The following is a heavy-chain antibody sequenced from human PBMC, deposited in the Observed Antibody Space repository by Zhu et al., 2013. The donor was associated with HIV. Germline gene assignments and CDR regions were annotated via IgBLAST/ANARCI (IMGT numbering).Heavy chain of an antibody. Sequence: EVQLVESGGGLVQPGGSLRLPCAASGFTFSSYEMNWVRQAPGKGLEWVSYISSSGSSTYYADSVKGRFTISRDNAKNSLYLQMNSLRAEDTAVYYCARTRGRRAVYYFDYWGQGTLVTVSS. CDR3: ARTRGRRAVYYFDY. J-gene: IGHJ4*02. V-gene: IGHV3-48*03. CDR1: GFTFSSYE. CDR2: ISSSGSST.